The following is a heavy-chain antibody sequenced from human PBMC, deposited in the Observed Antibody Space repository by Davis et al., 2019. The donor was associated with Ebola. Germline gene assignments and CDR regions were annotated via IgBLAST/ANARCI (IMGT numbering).Heavy chain of an antibody. CDR1: GGTFSNFA. CDR3: ARGNGYDGVLDY. V-gene: IGHV1-69*11. Sequence: AASVKVSCKTSGGTFSNFAINWVRQAPGQRLEWVGRIIPIVGTTNHAQQLQGRVTITADESTTTAYMELNSLRYEDTAVDYCARGNGYDGVLDYWGQGTLVTVSS. CDR2: IIPIVGTT. J-gene: IGHJ4*02. D-gene: IGHD5-12*01.